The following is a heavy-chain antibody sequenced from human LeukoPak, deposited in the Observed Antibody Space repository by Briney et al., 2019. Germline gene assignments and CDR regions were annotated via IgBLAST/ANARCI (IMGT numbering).Heavy chain of an antibody. CDR2: IYYSGST. Sequence: SETLSLTCTVSGGSISSGGYYWSWIRQHPGKGLEWIGYIYYSGSTYYNPSLKSRVTISVDTSKNQFSLKLSSVTAADTAVYYCARVGIKVPAAIPYWFGPWGQGTLVTVSS. D-gene: IGHD2-2*01. J-gene: IGHJ5*02. CDR3: ARVGIKVPAAIPYWFGP. CDR1: GGSISSGGYY. V-gene: IGHV4-31*03.